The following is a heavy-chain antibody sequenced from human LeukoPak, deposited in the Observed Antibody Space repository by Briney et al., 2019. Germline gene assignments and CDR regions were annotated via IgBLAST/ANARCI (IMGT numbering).Heavy chain of an antibody. CDR3: ARALSYYDSSFFGY. D-gene: IGHD3-22*01. CDR1: GGTFSSYA. Sequence: GASVKVSCKASGGTFSSYAISWVRQAPGQGLEWMGGIIPIFGTANYAQKFQGRVTITADESTSTAYMELSSLRSEDTAVYYCARALSYYDSSFFGYWGQGTLVTVSS. J-gene: IGHJ4*02. CDR2: IIPIFGTA. V-gene: IGHV1-69*13.